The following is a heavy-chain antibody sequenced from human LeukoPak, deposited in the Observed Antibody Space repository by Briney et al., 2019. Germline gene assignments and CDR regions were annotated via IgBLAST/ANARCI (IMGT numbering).Heavy chain of an antibody. CDR1: GLTVSSNY. D-gene: IGHD6-19*01. Sequence: PGGSLRLSCAASGLTVSSNYMSWVRQARGKGLGWVSVIYSGGSTYYADSVKDRFTISRDNSKNTLYLQMNGLRAEDTVVYYCAKIHLKYSSGWYYFDYWGQGTLVTVSS. CDR3: AKIHLKYSSGWYYFDY. CDR2: IYSGGST. J-gene: IGHJ4*02. V-gene: IGHV3-53*01.